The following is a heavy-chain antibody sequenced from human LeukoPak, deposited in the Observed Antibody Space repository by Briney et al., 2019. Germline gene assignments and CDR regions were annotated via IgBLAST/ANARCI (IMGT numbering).Heavy chain of an antibody. Sequence: SETLSLTCTVSGGSLSHSLTSYWGWIRQPPGKGLEWIGSMNYGRTSHYNPSLKSRVTISVDTSKNQFSLKLSSVTAADTAVYYCARRVLGTEGVDYWGQGTLVTVSS. CDR1: GGSLSHSLTSY. CDR3: ARRVLGTEGVDY. V-gene: IGHV4-39*01. CDR2: MNYGRTS. J-gene: IGHJ4*02. D-gene: IGHD2-8*02.